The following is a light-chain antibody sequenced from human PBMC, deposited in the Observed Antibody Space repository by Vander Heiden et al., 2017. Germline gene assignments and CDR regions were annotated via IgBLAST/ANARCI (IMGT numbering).Light chain of an antibody. CDR3: QQSYSTPWT. CDR2: AAS. J-gene: IGKJ1*01. CDR1: QGISSY. V-gene: IGKV1-39*01. Sequence: DIQMTQSPSPLSASVADRVTITCRESQGISSYLNWYQQRPGKAPKLLIYAASSLQSGVPSRFSGSGSGTDFTLTISRLQPEDFATYYCQQSYSTPWTFGQGTKVEIK.